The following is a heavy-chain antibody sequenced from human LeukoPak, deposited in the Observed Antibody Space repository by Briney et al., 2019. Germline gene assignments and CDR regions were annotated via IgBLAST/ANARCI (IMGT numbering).Heavy chain of an antibody. J-gene: IGHJ4*02. V-gene: IGHV3-13*01. D-gene: IGHD4-23*01. CDR3: ARDHYGGNSDY. Sequence: GGSLRLSCAASGFTFSSYDMHWVRQATGKGLEWVSAIGTAGDTYYPGSVKGRFTISRENAKNSLYLQINSLRAEDTAVYYCARDHYGGNSDYWGQGTLVTVSS. CDR2: IGTAGDT. CDR1: GFTFSSYD.